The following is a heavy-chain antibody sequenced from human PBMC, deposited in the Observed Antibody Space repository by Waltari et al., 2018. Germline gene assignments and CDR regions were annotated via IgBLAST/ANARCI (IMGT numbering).Heavy chain of an antibody. CDR1: GFTFSNNW. CDR3: ARGSGWVFDY. CDR2: IKGDGSER. Sequence: EVQLVESGGGLVQPGGSLRLSCAASGFTFSNNWMAWVRQAAGKGLGWVASIKGDGSERHYVDSVKGRFTISRDNPKNSQYLQMNSLRADDTAVYYCARGSGWVFDYWGQGTVVTVSS. J-gene: IGHJ4*02. D-gene: IGHD6-19*01. V-gene: IGHV3-7*03.